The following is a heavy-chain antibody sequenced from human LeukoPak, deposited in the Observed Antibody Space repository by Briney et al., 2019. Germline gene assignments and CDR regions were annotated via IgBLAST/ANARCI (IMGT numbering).Heavy chain of an antibody. CDR2: ISYSGST. J-gene: IGHJ6*03. CDR3: ARTMRGDFWSNYSYYYYYYMDV. Sequence: SETLSLTCTVSGGSISSYYWTWIRQPPGKGLEWIGYISYSGSTNYSPSLKSRVTISVDTSKNQFSLKLSSVTAADTAVYYCARTMRGDFWSNYSYYYYYYMDVWGKGTTVTVSS. V-gene: IGHV4-59*01. CDR1: GGSISSYY. D-gene: IGHD3-3*01.